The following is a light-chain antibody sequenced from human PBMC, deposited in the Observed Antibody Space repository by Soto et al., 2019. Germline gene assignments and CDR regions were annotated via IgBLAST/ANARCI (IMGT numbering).Light chain of an antibody. J-gene: IGKJ1*01. CDR1: QSISSS. Sequence: DIQMTQSPSTLSASVGDRVTITCRASQSISSSLAWYQQKPGKAPKLLIYDASNLESGVPSIFSGSGSGTEFTLTISSLPPDDFATYYCQQYSTYSTFGQGPKVDIK. CDR2: DAS. CDR3: QQYSTYST. V-gene: IGKV1-5*01.